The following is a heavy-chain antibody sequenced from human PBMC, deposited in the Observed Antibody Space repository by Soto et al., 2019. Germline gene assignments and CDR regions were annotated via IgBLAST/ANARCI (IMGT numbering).Heavy chain of an antibody. D-gene: IGHD6-19*01. CDR2: INAGNGNT. V-gene: IGHV1-3*01. CDR3: ARGRQWLGDYYFDY. CDR1: GYTFTSYA. J-gene: IGHJ4*02. Sequence: ASVKVSCKASGYTFTSYAMHWVRQAPGQRLEWMGWINAGNGNTKYSQKFQGRVTITRDTSASTAYMELSSLRSEDTAVYYCARGRQWLGDYYFDYWGQGTLVTVSS.